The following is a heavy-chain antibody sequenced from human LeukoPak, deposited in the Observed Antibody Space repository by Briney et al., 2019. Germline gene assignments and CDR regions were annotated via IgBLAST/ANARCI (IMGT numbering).Heavy chain of an antibody. V-gene: IGHV1-3*01. CDR2: INAGNGNT. J-gene: IGHJ4*02. D-gene: IGHD3-3*01. Sequence: GASVTVSCKASGYTFTSYAMHWVRQAPGQRLEWMGWINAGNGNTKYSQKFQGRVTITRDTSASTAYMELSSLRSEDTAVYYCARGPHPYDFWSGYLDYWGQGTLVTVSS. CDR3: ARGPHPYDFWSGYLDY. CDR1: GYTFTSYA.